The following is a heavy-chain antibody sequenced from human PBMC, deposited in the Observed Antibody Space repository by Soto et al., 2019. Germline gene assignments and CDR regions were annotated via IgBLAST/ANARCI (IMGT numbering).Heavy chain of an antibody. CDR1: GGSISSYY. Sequence: NPSETLSLTCTVSGGSISSYYWSWVRQPPGKGLEWIGYIYYSGSTNYNPSLKSRVTISVDTSKNQFSLKLSSVTAADTAVYYCARHGGGYNGYGDAFDIWGQGTMLTVSS. CDR3: ARHGGGYNGYGDAFDI. J-gene: IGHJ3*02. V-gene: IGHV4-59*08. CDR2: IYYSGST. D-gene: IGHD5-12*01.